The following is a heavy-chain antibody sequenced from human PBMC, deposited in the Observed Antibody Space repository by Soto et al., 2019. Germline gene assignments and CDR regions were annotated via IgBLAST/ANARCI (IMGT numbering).Heavy chain of an antibody. Sequence: GGSLRLSCSASGFTLSGFDIHWVRQASGEGLEWVGRIKTKVEGYATELAASVKGRFTMSRDDPKNTAYLEMNSLKTEDTAVYYCTRRYCSGGGCYSDFDYWGQGALVTVSS. J-gene: IGHJ4*02. CDR3: TRRYCSGGGCYSDFDY. CDR2: IKTKVEGYAT. CDR1: GFTLSGFD. V-gene: IGHV3-73*01. D-gene: IGHD2-15*01.